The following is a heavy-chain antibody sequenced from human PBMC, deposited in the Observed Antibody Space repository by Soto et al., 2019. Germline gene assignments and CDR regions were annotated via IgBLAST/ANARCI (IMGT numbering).Heavy chain of an antibody. CDR1: GGTFSSYT. Sequence: QVQLVQSGAEVKKPGSSVKVSCKASGGTFSSYTISWMRQAPGQGLEWMGRIIPILGIANYAQKFQGRVTITADKSTSTACMELSSLRSEVTAVYYCARDPRYSSSYDYWGQGTLVTVSS. D-gene: IGHD6-13*01. CDR2: IIPILGIA. J-gene: IGHJ4*02. V-gene: IGHV1-69*08. CDR3: ARDPRYSSSYDY.